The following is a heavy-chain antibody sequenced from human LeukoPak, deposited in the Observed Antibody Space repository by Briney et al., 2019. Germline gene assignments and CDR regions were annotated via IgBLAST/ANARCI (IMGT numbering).Heavy chain of an antibody. CDR3: SRVGMGAARLDALDI. Sequence: ASVKVSCKASAYTFSGYFMHWVRQAPGQGLEWMGRINPNGGTTNYAQKFQGRVTLTRDTSISTAYMEMSRLRSDDTAVYYCSRVGMGAARLDALDIWGQGTMVTVSS. CDR2: INPNGGTT. J-gene: IGHJ3*02. CDR1: AYTFSGYF. D-gene: IGHD1-26*01. V-gene: IGHV1-2*06.